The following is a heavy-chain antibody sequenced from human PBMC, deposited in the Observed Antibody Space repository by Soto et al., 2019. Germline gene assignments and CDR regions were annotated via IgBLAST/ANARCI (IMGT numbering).Heavy chain of an antibody. Sequence: GGSLRLSCAASGFTFSSYAMHWVRQAPGKGLEWVAVISYDGSNKYYADSVKGRFTISRDNSKNTLYLQMNSPRAEDTAVYYCARGIYCSSTSCYDEGNAFDIWGQGTMVTVSS. CDR1: GFTFSSYA. D-gene: IGHD2-2*01. CDR2: ISYDGSNK. J-gene: IGHJ3*02. V-gene: IGHV3-30-3*01. CDR3: ARGIYCSSTSCYDEGNAFDI.